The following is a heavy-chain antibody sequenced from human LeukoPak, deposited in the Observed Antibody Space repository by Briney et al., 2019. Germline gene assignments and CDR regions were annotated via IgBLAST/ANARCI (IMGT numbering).Heavy chain of an antibody. CDR1: GFTFSSYW. CDR3: ARLSGSSIFDY. J-gene: IGHJ4*02. V-gene: IGHV3-7*01. D-gene: IGHD1-26*01. Sequence: PGGSLRLSCAASGFTFSSYWMSWVRRAPGKGLEWVANIKQDGSEKYYVDSVKGRFTISRDNAKNSLYLQMNSLRAEDTAVYYCARLSGSSIFDYWGQGTLVTVSS. CDR2: IKQDGSEK.